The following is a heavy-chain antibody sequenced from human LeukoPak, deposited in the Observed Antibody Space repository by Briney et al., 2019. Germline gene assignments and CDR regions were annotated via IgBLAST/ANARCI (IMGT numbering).Heavy chain of an antibody. J-gene: IGHJ4*02. D-gene: IGHD3-10*01. CDR1: GFTFSNYA. CDR2: NTGSGVST. V-gene: IGHV3-23*01. CDR3: AKGSVWFGELLDY. Sequence: QPGGPLRLSCTVSGFTFSNYAMNWVRQAPGKGLEWVSTNTGSGVSTYYADSVKGRFTISRDNSKNTLYLQMNSLRAEDTAVYYCAKGSVWFGELLDYWGQGTLVTVSS.